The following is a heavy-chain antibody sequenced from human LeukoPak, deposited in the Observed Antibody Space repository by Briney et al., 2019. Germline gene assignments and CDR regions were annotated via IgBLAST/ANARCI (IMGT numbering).Heavy chain of an antibody. V-gene: IGHV3-33*01. D-gene: IGHD1-26*01. CDR3: ARSPPTIVAAALGNDY. Sequence: GRSLRLSCAASGFTISSYGMHWVRQPPGKGLAWVAVIWYDGSNKYYADSVKGRFTISRDNSKNTLYLQMNSLRAEDTAVYYCARSPPTIVAAALGNDYWGQGTLVTVSS. J-gene: IGHJ4*02. CDR2: IWYDGSNK. CDR1: GFTISSYG.